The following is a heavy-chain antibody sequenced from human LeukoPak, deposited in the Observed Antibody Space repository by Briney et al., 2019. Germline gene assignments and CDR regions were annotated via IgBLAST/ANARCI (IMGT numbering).Heavy chain of an antibody. J-gene: IGHJ4*02. CDR3: AGTPINSSGWYVY. CDR2: IYYSGST. CDR1: GGSISSYY. Sequence: SETLSLTCTVSGGSISSYYRSWIRQPPGKGLEWIGYIYYSGSTNYNPSLKSRVTISVDTSKNQFSLKLSSVTAADTAVYYCAGTPINSSGWYVYWGQGTLVTVSS. D-gene: IGHD6-19*01. V-gene: IGHV4-59*01.